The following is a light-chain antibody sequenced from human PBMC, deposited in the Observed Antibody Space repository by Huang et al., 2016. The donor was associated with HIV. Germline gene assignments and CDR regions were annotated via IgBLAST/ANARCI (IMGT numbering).Light chain of an antibody. Sequence: EIVLTQSPATLSLSPGERATLSCRASENVGNQIGWDQQKRGQAPRLLIFDASNRASGIPDRFSGSGSGTDFILTISSLDPEDFTVYYCQQRTNWPFTFGQGTKLEI. V-gene: IGKV3-11*01. J-gene: IGKJ2*01. CDR2: DAS. CDR1: ENVGNQ. CDR3: QQRTNWPFT.